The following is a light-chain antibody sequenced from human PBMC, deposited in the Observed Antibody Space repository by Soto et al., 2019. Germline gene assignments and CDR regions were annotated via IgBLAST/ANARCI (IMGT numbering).Light chain of an antibody. CDR1: SSNIGAGYD. CDR3: QSYDSSLSGVV. CDR2: GNS. Sequence: QSVLTQPPSVSGAPGQRVTMSCTGSSSNIGAGYDVHWYQRLPGTAPKLLIYGNSNRPSGVPDRFSGSKSGTSASLAITGLQAEDEADYYCQSYDSSLSGVVFGGGTKLTVL. J-gene: IGLJ2*01. V-gene: IGLV1-40*01.